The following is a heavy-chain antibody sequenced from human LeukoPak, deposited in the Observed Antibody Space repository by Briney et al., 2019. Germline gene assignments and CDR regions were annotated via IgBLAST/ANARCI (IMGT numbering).Heavy chain of an antibody. V-gene: IGHV3-23*01. CDR2: ISGSGGST. D-gene: IGHD3-22*01. CDR3: AKANYYYDSSGYYPFDY. J-gene: IGHJ4*02. Sequence: PGGSLRLSCAASGFTFSIYAMSWVRQAPGKGLEWVSAISGSGGSTYYADSVKGRFTISRDNSKNTLYLQMNSLRAEDTAVYYCAKANYYYDSSGYYPFDYWGQGTLVTVSS. CDR1: GFTFSIYA.